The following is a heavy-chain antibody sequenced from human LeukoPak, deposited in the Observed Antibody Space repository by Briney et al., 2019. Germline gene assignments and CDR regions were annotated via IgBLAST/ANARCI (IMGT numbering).Heavy chain of an antibody. CDR2: IYYSGST. Sequence: SETLSLTCTVSGGSISSSSYYWGWIRQPPGKGLEWIGSIYYSGSTYYNPSLKSRVTISVDTSKNQFSLKLSSVTAADTAVYYCARKYYYDSSGYYQGADAFDIWGQGTMVTVSS. V-gene: IGHV4-39*07. D-gene: IGHD3-22*01. CDR1: GGSISSSSYY. J-gene: IGHJ3*02. CDR3: ARKYYYDSSGYYQGADAFDI.